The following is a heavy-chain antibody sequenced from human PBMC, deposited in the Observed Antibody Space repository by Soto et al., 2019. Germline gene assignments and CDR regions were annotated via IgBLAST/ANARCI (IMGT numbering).Heavy chain of an antibody. D-gene: IGHD1-26*01. V-gene: IGHV3-30-3*01. CDR2: ISYDGSNK. CDR1: GFTFSSYA. Sequence: QVQLVESGGGVVQPGRSLRLSCAASGFTFSSYAMHWVRQAPGKGLEWVAVISYDGSNKYYADSVKGRFTISRDNSKNTLYLQMNSLRDEYTSVYYCARSLVEWELLSVDYWGQVTLVTVSS. CDR3: ARSLVEWELLSVDY. J-gene: IGHJ4*02.